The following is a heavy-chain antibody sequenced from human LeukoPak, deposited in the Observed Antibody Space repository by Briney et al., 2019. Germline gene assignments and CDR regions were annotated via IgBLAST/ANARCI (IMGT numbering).Heavy chain of an antibody. Sequence: GGSLRLSCAGSGFTFSRYWMSWFRQAPGKGLEWVANIKQDGGAKYYVDSVKGRFTTSRDNAKNSLYLQMNSLRVEDTAVYYCARDSTSDSLGYWGQGTLVIVSS. CDR2: IKQDGGAK. CDR3: ARDSTSDSLGY. D-gene: IGHD2-21*01. J-gene: IGHJ4*02. CDR1: GFTFSRYW. V-gene: IGHV3-7*01.